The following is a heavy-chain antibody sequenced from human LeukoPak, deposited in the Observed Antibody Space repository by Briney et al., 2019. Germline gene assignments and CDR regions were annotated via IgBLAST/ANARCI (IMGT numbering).Heavy chain of an antibody. CDR1: GFTFSNAW. J-gene: IGHJ4*02. V-gene: IGHV3-30*18. Sequence: PGGSLRLSCADSGFTFSNAWMNWVRQAPGKGLEWVAVISYDGSNKYYTDSVKGRFTISRDNSKNTLYLQMNSLRAEDTAVYYCAKDRGPVVRYSYGTYFDYWGQGTLVTVSS. CDR2: ISYDGSNK. CDR3: AKDRGPVVRYSYGTYFDY. D-gene: IGHD5-18*01.